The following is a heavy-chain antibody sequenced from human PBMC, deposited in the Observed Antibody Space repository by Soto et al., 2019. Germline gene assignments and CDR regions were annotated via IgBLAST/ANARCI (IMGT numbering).Heavy chain of an antibody. CDR2: IIPDFGTA. CDR1: GGVFRNYA. Sequence: QVQLVQSGAEVKKPGSSVKVSCKASGGVFRNYAINWVRQAPGQGLEWMGGIIPDFGTADYPQKFQGRVTITADESTTTAYMELTSLKTEDTAVYFCARDRWGSYSFDSWGQGTLVTVAS. D-gene: IGHD1-26*01. V-gene: IGHV1-69*01. J-gene: IGHJ5*01. CDR3: ARDRWGSYSFDS.